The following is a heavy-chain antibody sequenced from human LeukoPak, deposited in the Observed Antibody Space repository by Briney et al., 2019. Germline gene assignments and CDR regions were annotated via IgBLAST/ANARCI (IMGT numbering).Heavy chain of an antibody. J-gene: IGHJ6*02. CDR1: GGSNSGNY. V-gene: IGHV4-59*01. CDR2: IYYIGST. CDR3: ARENYYGMEV. Sequence: SETLSPTCAVSGGSNSGNYWSWIRQPPGKGLEWIGYIYYIGSTNYNPSLKSRVTMSVDTSKNQFSLKLNSVTAADTAVYYCARENYYGMEVWGQGTTVIVSS.